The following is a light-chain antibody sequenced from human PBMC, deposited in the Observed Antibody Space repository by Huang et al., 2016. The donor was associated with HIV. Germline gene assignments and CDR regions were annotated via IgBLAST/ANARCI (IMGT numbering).Light chain of an antibody. CDR3: MQGTHWPRT. J-gene: IGKJ1*01. V-gene: IGKV2-30*02. Sequence: DVVMTQSPLSLPVALGQPASLSCRSSQSLVHSDGDTYLDWFQQRPGQSPRRLIYKVSNRGAGVPDRFSCSGSGTDFTLKISRVEAEDVGVYYCMQGTHWPRTFGQGTKVEIK. CDR1: QSLVHSDGDTY. CDR2: KVS.